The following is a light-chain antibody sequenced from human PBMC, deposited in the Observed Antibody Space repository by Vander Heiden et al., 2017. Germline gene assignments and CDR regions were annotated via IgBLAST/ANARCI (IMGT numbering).Light chain of an antibody. Sequence: DIQMTQSPSSLSASIGDRVTITCRASQSISSYLNWYQQKPGKAPKLLIYAASSLQSGVPSRFSGSGSGTDFTLTISRLQPEDFATYYCQQCYSNPCTFGPGTKVEIK. CDR1: QSISSY. J-gene: IGKJ2*02. CDR2: AAS. V-gene: IGKV1-39*01. CDR3: QQCYSNPCT.